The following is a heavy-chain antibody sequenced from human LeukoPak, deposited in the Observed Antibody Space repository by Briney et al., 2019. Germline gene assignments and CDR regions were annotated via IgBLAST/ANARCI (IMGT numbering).Heavy chain of an antibody. Sequence: PAGSRRLSCAVSALTFSSYDMHCVRHAEGKGLEWVSAIGTAGDTYYPGSVKGRFTISRENAKNSLYLQMNSLRAGDTAAYYCARAAGLDAFDIWGQGTMVTVSS. V-gene: IGHV3-13*01. D-gene: IGHD5-12*01. J-gene: IGHJ3*02. CDR3: ARAAGLDAFDI. CDR1: ALTFSSYD. CDR2: IGTAGDT.